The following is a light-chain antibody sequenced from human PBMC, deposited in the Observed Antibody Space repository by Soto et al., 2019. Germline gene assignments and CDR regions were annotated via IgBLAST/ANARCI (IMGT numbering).Light chain of an antibody. CDR2: QAS. CDR1: QSISNW. V-gene: IGKV1-5*03. CDR3: QQYNSYPLT. J-gene: IGKJ4*01. Sequence: DLQITQSPSTLSASVVDRVVITCRASQSISNWLAWYQQKPGRLPRLLIYQASTLESGVPSRFSGSGSGTEFTLTISSLQPDDFATYYCQQYNSYPLTFGGGTKVDI.